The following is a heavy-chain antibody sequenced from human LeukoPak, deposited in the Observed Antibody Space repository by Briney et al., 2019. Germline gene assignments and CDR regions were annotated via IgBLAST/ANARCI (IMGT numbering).Heavy chain of an antibody. CDR2: IKQGGSER. Sequence: GGSLRLSCAASGFTFTSYWISWVRQAPGKGLEWVANIKQGGSERYYVDSVKGRFTISRDSAKNSVYLQINSLRAEDAAVYYCARDAWKDRYFDYWGQGTLVTVSS. J-gene: IGHJ4*02. CDR1: GFTFTSYW. CDR3: ARDAWKDRYFDY. V-gene: IGHV3-7*01. D-gene: IGHD1-1*01.